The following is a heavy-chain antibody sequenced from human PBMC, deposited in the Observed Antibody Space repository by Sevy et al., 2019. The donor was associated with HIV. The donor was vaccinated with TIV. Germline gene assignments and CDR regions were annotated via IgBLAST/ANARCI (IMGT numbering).Heavy chain of an antibody. CDR3: TTEESSYDFWSGYYYYYYGMDV. CDR2: IKSKTDGGTT. V-gene: IGHV3-15*01. J-gene: IGHJ6*02. CDR1: GFTFSNAW. D-gene: IGHD3-3*01. Sequence: GGSLRLSCAASGFTFSNAWMSWVRQAPGKGLEWVGRIKSKTDGGTTDYAAPVKGRFTISRDDSKNTLNLQMNSLKTEDTAVYYCTTEESSYDFWSGYYYYYYGMDVWGQGTTVTVSS.